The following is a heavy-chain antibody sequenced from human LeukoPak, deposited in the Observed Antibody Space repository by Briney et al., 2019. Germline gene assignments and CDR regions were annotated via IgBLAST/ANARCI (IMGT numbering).Heavy chain of an antibody. CDR2: ISSSGSAI. V-gene: IGHV3-48*03. Sequence: GGSLRLSCVASGFTFSVYEMNWVRQAPGKGLEWVSYISSSGSAIYYVDSVKGRFTVSRDNAKNSLYLQMNSLKAEDTAVYYCARGIVVPGTFAWFDPWGQGTLVTVSS. CDR3: ARGIVVPGTFAWFDP. CDR1: GFTFSVYE. D-gene: IGHD2/OR15-2a*01. J-gene: IGHJ5*02.